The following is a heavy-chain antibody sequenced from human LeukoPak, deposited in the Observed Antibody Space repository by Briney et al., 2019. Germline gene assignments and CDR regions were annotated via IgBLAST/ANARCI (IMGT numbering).Heavy chain of an antibody. CDR1: GGSISSSSYY. D-gene: IGHD5-18*01. CDR2: IYCSGST. Sequence: SETLSLTCTVSGGSISSSSYYWGWIRQPPGKGLEWIGSIYCSGSTYYNPSLKSRVTISVDTSKNQFSLKLSSVTAADTAVYYCARSVDTAMVPVFDYWGQGTLVTVSS. V-gene: IGHV4-39*01. CDR3: ARSVDTAMVPVFDY. J-gene: IGHJ4*02.